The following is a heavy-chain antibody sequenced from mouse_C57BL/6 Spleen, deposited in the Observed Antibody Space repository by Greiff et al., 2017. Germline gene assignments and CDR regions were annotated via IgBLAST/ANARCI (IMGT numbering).Heavy chain of an antibody. V-gene: IGHV5-9-1*02. CDR2: ISSGGDYI. CDR1: GFTFSSYA. J-gene: IGHJ3*01. CDR3: TRWDYGSFAY. D-gene: IGHD1-1*01. Sequence: EVHLVESGEGLVKPGGSLKLSCAASGFTFSSYAMSWVRQTPEKRLEWVAYISSGGDYIYYADTVKGRFTISRDNARNTLYLQMSSLKSEDTAMYYCTRWDYGSFAYWGQGTLVTVSA.